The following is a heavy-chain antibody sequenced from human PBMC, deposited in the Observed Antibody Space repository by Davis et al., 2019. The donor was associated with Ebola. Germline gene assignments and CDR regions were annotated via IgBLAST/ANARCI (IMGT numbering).Heavy chain of an antibody. CDR3: ARQSHHFLSGPRTWFDP. Sequence: GESLKISCKASGYSFTNYWIGWVRQMPGKGLEWMGLIYPGDSDTRYSPSFQGQVTISADKSISTAYLQWNSLKASDTGIYYCARQSHHFLSGPRTWFDPWGQGTLVTVSS. D-gene: IGHD3-3*01. J-gene: IGHJ5*02. CDR2: IYPGDSDT. V-gene: IGHV5-51*01. CDR1: GYSFTNYW.